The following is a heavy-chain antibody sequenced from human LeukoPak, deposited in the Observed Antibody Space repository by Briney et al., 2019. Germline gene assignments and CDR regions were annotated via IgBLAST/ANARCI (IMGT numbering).Heavy chain of an antibody. V-gene: IGHV3-7*03. D-gene: IGHD3-10*01. CDR2: IKQDGSEK. CDR3: AKDRITMVRGVTKYYFDY. Sequence: RSGGSLRLSCAASGFTFSSYWMSWVRQAPGKGLEWVANIKQDGSEKYYVDSVKGRFTISRDSAKNSLYLQMNSLRAEDTAVYYCAKDRITMVRGVTKYYFDYWGQGTLVTVSS. CDR1: GFTFSSYW. J-gene: IGHJ4*02.